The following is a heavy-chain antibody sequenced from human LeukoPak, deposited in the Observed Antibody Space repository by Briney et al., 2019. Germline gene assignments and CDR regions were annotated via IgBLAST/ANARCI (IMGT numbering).Heavy chain of an antibody. V-gene: IGHV1-2*02. D-gene: IGHD2-2*01. CDR1: GYTFTGYY. Sequence: ASVKVSCKASGYTFTGYYMHWVRQAPGQGLEWMGWINPNSGGTNYAQKFQGRVTMTRDTSISTAYMELSRLRSDDTAVYYCARERYQLLFHNWFDPWGQGILVTVSS. CDR3: ARERYQLLFHNWFDP. J-gene: IGHJ5*02. CDR2: INPNSGGT.